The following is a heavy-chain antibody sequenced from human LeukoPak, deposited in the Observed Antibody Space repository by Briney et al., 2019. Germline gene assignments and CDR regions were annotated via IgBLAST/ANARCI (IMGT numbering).Heavy chain of an antibody. CDR1: GYTFTSYY. D-gene: IGHD4-23*01. CDR3: AREDGGNPRRGGHFQH. CDR2: INPSGGST. V-gene: IGHV1-46*01. J-gene: IGHJ1*01. Sequence: GASVKVSCKASGYTFTSYYMHWVRQAPGQGLEWMGIINPSGGSTSYAQKFQGRVTMTRDTSTSTVYMELSSLRSEDTAVYFCAREDGGNPRRGGHFQHWGQGTLVTVSS.